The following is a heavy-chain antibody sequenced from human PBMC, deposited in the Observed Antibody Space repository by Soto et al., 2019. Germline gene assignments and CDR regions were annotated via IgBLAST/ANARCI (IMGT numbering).Heavy chain of an antibody. Sequence: GGSLRLSCAASGFIFTGYGMHWVRQPPGKGLEWVAVIWYDGSNKYYSDSVQGRFTISRDNSKNTLYLQIASLRAEDTAVYYCVRDNGSWFDPWGQGTLVTVSA. CDR1: GFIFTGYG. J-gene: IGHJ5*02. CDR2: IWYDGSNK. CDR3: VRDNGSWFDP. V-gene: IGHV3-33*01. D-gene: IGHD2-15*01.